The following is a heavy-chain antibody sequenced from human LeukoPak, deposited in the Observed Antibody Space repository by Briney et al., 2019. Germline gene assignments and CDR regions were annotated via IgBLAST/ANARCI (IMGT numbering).Heavy chain of an antibody. D-gene: IGHD6-19*01. Sequence: GGSLRLSCAASGFTFSSYWMHWVRQAPGKGLVWVSRINSDGSSTTYADSVEGRFTISRDNAKNTLYLQMNSLRADDTAVYYCAKVTAVASTGALDYWGQGTLVTVSS. CDR1: GFTFSSYW. J-gene: IGHJ4*02. V-gene: IGHV3-74*01. CDR2: INSDGSST. CDR3: AKVTAVASTGALDY.